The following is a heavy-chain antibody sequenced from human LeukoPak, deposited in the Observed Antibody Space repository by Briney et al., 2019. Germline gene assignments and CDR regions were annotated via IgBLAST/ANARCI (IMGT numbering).Heavy chain of an antibody. CDR2: ISSSGTTI. D-gene: IGHD3-16*01. Sequence: PGGSLRLSCTASGFPFSDYYMNWIRQAPGKGLEWVSYISSSGTTIYYADSVKGRFTVSRDNAKNSLYLQMNSLRAGDTAVYYCATGLMITFYRADHPKQIDYWGQGTLVTVSS. CDR3: ATGLMITFYRADHPKQIDY. V-gene: IGHV3-11*01. CDR1: GFPFSDYY. J-gene: IGHJ4*02.